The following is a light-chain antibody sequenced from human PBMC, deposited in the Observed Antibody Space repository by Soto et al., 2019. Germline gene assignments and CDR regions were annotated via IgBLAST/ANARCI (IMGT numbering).Light chain of an antibody. Sequence: DIQLTQSPSFLSASVGDRVTITCRASQGISSYLAWYQQKPGKAPKLLIYAASSLQSGVPSRFSGSGSGTDFALTINSLQPEDFATIYCQQTYSTPWTFGQGTKVDIK. CDR3: QQTYSTPWT. CDR2: AAS. J-gene: IGKJ1*01. V-gene: IGKV1-39*01. CDR1: QGISSY.